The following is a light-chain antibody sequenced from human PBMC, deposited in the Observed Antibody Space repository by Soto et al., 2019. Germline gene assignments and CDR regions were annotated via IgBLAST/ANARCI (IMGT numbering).Light chain of an antibody. CDR3: QTWGTGIRVV. CDR1: SDNSTYA. V-gene: IGLV4-69*01. CDR2: LNSDGIH. Sequence: QLVLTQSPSASASLGASVKLTCTLSSDNSTYAVAWHQQQPEKGPRYLMRLNSDGIHSKGDGIPDRFSGSSSGAERYLTISSLQSEDEADYYCQTWGTGIRVVFGGGTKLTVL. J-gene: IGLJ2*01.